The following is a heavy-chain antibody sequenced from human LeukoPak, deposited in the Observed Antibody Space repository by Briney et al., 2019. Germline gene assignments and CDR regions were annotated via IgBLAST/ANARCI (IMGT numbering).Heavy chain of an antibody. Sequence: GGSLRLSCAASGFTFSGSAMHWVRQAPGKGLEWVGRIRSKANSYATAYAASVKGRFTISRDDSKNTAYLQMNSLKTEDTAVYYCTSTPAVGTPIDYWGQGTLVTVSS. J-gene: IGHJ4*02. CDR1: GFTFSGSA. CDR3: TSTPAVGTPIDY. D-gene: IGHD2-15*01. V-gene: IGHV3-73*01. CDR2: IRSKANSYAT.